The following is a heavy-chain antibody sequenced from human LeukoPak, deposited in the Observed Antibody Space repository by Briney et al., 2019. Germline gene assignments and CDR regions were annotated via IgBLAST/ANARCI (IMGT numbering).Heavy chain of an antibody. J-gene: IGHJ5*02. CDR3: ARGPGWLHS. V-gene: IGHV3-21*01. D-gene: IGHD3-9*01. CDR2: ISSSSSYI. CDR1: GFSFSTFT. Sequence: PGGSLRLSCEASGFSFSTFTMNWVRQAPGKGLEWVSSISSSSSYIYYADSVKGRFTISRDNAKNSLFLQMNSLRAEDTAVYYCARGPGWLHSWGQGTLVTVSS.